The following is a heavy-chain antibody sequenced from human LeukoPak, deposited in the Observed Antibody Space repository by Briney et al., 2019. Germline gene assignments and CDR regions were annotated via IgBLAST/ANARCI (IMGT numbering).Heavy chain of an antibody. D-gene: IGHD5-18*01. CDR3: ASNNVWDTAMVKDRYS. J-gene: IGHJ4*02. V-gene: IGHV3-48*04. CDR1: GFTFSNYN. Sequence: GGSLRLSCAASGFTFSNYNMNWVRRAPGKGLEWVSYISSSSSTIYYADSVKGRFTISRDNAKNSLYLQMNSLRAEDTAVYYCASNNVWDTAMVKDRYSWGQGTLVTVSS. CDR2: ISSSSSTI.